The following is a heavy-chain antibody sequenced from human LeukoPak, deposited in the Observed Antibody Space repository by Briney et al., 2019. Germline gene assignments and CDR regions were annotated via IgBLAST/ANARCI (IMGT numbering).Heavy chain of an antibody. CDR1: GGSISSYY. J-gene: IGHJ5*02. D-gene: IGHD5-12*01. Sequence: SETLSLTCTVSGGSISSYYWSWNRQPPGKGLEWIGYIYTSGSTNYNPSLKSRVTISVDTSKNQFSLKLSSVTAADTAVYYCARHMYDYLGVFDPWGQGTLVTVSS. CDR2: IYTSGST. CDR3: ARHMYDYLGVFDP. V-gene: IGHV4-4*09.